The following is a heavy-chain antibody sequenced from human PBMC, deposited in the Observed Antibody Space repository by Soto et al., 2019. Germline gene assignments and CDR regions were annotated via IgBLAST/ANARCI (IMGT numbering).Heavy chain of an antibody. D-gene: IGHD3-22*01. CDR3: ARQAYDTSGYRYFDF. J-gene: IGHJ4*02. CDR2: IYPADSDT. CDR1: GYTFASYW. V-gene: IGHV5-51*01. Sequence: GESLKISCKASGYTFASYWIGWVRQMPGKGLEWMGIIYPADSDTRYSPSFQGQVTISADKSIGTAYLQWSSLKASDTAIYFCARQAYDTSGYRYFDFWGQGTLVTVSS.